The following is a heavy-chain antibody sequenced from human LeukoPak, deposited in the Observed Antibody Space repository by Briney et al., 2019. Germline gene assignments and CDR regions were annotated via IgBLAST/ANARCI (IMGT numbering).Heavy chain of an antibody. CDR3: ARVASYAFDI. Sequence: GALRPSCTVSGFTFSDYWMSWVRQAPGKGLEWVANINQDGSEKYYVDSVMGRFTVSRDNDKNSLYLQVNSLRAEDRAVYYCARVASYAFDIWGQGTMVTVSS. CDR1: GFTFSDYW. D-gene: IGHD6-6*01. J-gene: IGHJ3*02. CDR2: INQDGSEK. V-gene: IGHV3-7*01.